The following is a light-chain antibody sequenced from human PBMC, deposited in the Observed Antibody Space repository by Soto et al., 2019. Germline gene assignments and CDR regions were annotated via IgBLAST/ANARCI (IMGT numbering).Light chain of an antibody. CDR2: DVS. V-gene: IGLV2-14*01. J-gene: IGLJ2*01. CDR1: SSAVGGYNY. Sequence: QSALTQPASVSGSPGQSITISCTGTSSAVGGYNYVSWYQQHPGKAPKLMIYDVSNRPSGVSNRFSGSKSANTASLTISGLQAEDEADYYCSSYTGSSTYVVFGGGTKLTVL. CDR3: SSYTGSSTYVV.